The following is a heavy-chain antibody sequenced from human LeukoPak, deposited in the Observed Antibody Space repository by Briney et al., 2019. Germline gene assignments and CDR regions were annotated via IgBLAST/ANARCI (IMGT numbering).Heavy chain of an antibody. Sequence: PGGSLRLSCGVSGFTFSDYNLTWMRQAPGKGLEWVSYISKSGYAKYYADSVKGRFTMSRDNAEKSLYLQMNTLRAEDTAVYYCARGGPSYYGSGSYDYWGQGTLVTVSS. CDR2: ISKSGYAK. D-gene: IGHD3-10*01. V-gene: IGHV3-11*04. CDR1: GFTFSDYN. CDR3: ARGGPSYYGSGSYDY. J-gene: IGHJ4*02.